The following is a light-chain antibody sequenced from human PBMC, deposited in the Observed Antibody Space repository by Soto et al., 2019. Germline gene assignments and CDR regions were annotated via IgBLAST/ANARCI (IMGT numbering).Light chain of an antibody. CDR1: ERISHS. CDR2: DAS. Sequence: DIVLTQSPATLSLSPGNRVTLSCRANERISHSLAWYQQRPGQAPRILIYDASFRATGIPERFSGSGSRTDCTIAISSLEPEDFAVYYCQLSQQRRSWPPIAFGQWTRLDLK. CDR3: QLSQQRRSWPPIA. J-gene: IGKJ5*01. V-gene: IGKV3-11*01.